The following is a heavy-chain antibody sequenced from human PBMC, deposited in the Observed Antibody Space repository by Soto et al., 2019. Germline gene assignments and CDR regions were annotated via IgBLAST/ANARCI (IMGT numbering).Heavy chain of an antibody. CDR3: ARAGYSYGPNPLLY. V-gene: IGHV4-31*03. CDR1: GGSISSGGYY. D-gene: IGHD5-18*01. J-gene: IGHJ4*02. CDR2: IYYSGST. Sequence: QVQLQESGPGLVKPSQTLSLTCTVSGGSISSGGYYWSWIRQHPGKGLEWIGYIYYSGSTYYNPSPKSRVTISVATSKNQFSLKLSSVTAADTAVYYCARAGYSYGPNPLLYWGQGTLVTVSS.